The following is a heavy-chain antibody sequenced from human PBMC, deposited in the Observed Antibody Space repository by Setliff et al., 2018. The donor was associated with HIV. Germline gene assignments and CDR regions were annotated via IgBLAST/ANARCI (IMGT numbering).Heavy chain of an antibody. V-gene: IGHV4-39*07. D-gene: IGHD2-2*01. CDR3: VAGGAPMYQFDY. CDR1: GGSVRNSRYY. CDR2: IFNGGSI. J-gene: IGHJ4*02. Sequence: SETLSLTCSVSGGSVRNSRYYWGWIRQPPGKGLEWIGSIFNGGSIHDNPSLRSRITISVDTSNNQFSLKVTSVTVGDTAVYYCVAGGAPMYQFDYWGQGTLVTVSS.